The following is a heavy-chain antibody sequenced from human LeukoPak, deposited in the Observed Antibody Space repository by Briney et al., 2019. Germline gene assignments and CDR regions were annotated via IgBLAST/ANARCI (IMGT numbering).Heavy chain of an antibody. D-gene: IGHD3-22*01. V-gene: IGHV4-59*01. Sequence: SETLSLTCTVSGGSISSYYWSWIRQPPGKGLEWIGYIYYSGSTNYNPSPKSRVTISVDTSKNQFSLKLSSVTAADTAVYYCARVRYYYDSSGYSPSWYFDLWGRGTLVTVSS. CDR1: GGSISSYY. CDR2: IYYSGST. CDR3: ARVRYYYDSSGYSPSWYFDL. J-gene: IGHJ2*01.